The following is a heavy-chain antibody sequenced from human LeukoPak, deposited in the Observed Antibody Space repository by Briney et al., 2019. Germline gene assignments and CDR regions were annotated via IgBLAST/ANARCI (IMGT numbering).Heavy chain of an antibody. J-gene: IGHJ4*02. V-gene: IGHV1-18*01. D-gene: IGHD3-22*01. CDR1: GYTFTSYG. Sequence: ASVQVSCKASGYTFTSYGINWVRQAPGQGLEWMGWISAYNGNTNYAQKFQGRVTMTTDTSTSTAYMELRSLRSDDTAVYYCARNQTYDSSGYHVGSFDYWGQGTLVTVSS. CDR3: ARNQTYDSSGYHVGSFDY. CDR2: ISAYNGNT.